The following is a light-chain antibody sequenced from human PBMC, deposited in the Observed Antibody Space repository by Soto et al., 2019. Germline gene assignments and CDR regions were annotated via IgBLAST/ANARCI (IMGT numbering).Light chain of an antibody. CDR2: EGS. CDR3: CSYAGSSTWV. Sequence: QSVLTQPASVSGSPGQSITISCTGTSSDVGSYNFVSWYQQHPGKAPNLMIYEGSERPSGVSNRFSGSKSGNTASLTISGLQAEDEADYYCCSYAGSSTWVFGGGTKLTVL. J-gene: IGLJ3*02. CDR1: SSDVGSYNF. V-gene: IGLV2-23*01.